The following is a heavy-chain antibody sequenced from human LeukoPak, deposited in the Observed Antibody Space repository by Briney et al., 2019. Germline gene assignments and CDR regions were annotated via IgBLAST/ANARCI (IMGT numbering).Heavy chain of an antibody. CDR3: ARPLQGIVGATGFDY. CDR1: EYSFATYW. CDR2: IYPSDSDT. D-gene: IGHD1-26*01. Sequence: GESLKISCQGSEYSFATYWIAWLRQMPGKGLEWMGIIYPSDSDTRYSPSFQGRVTISTDKSIKTAYRQWSSLKASDTAMYYCARPLQGIVGATGFDYWGQGTLVTVSS. J-gene: IGHJ4*02. V-gene: IGHV5-51*01.